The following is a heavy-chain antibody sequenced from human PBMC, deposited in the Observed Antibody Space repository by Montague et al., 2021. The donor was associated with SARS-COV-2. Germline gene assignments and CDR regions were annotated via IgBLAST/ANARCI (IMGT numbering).Heavy chain of an antibody. J-gene: IGHJ4*02. D-gene: IGHD3-22*01. CDR3: SQDKGYYFDSSGQNDN. Sequence: SLRLSCAASGFRFDDYAMHSVRQVPGKGLEWVSGISWNSGSKAYSDSVKGLFTISRDNAKNSLYLQINSLKAEDTALYQCSQDKGYYFDSSGQNDNWGQGTMVTVSS. CDR2: ISWNSGSK. CDR1: GFRFDDYA. V-gene: IGHV3-9*01.